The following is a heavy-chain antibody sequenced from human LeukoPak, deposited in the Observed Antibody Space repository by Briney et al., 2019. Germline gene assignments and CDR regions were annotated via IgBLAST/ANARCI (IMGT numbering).Heavy chain of an antibody. CDR2: IYYSGST. Sequence: PSETLSLTCTVSGGSISSGGYYWSWIRQHPGKGLEWIGYIYYSGSTYYNPSLKSRVTISVDTSKNQFSLKLSSVTAADTAVCYCAREYLPDINYYYYGMDVWGQGTTVTVSS. V-gene: IGHV4-31*03. CDR3: AREYLPDINYYYYGMDV. D-gene: IGHD5-12*01. J-gene: IGHJ6*02. CDR1: GGSISSGGYY.